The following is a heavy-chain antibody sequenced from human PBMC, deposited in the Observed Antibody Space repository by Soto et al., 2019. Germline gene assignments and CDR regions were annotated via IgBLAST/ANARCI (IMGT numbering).Heavy chain of an antibody. J-gene: IGHJ3*02. D-gene: IGHD1-1*01. CDR3: ARGSQLERDALDI. CDR1: GVSINSGGYY. Sequence: QVQLQESGPGLVKPSQTLSLTCSVSGVSINSGGYYWSWIRHHPGKGLEWIGYIYYTGHTFYNPSLKSRVAMSLDTSKNQFSLKLSAVTAADTAVYYCARGSQLERDALDIWGQGTMVTVSS. V-gene: IGHV4-31*03. CDR2: IYYTGHT.